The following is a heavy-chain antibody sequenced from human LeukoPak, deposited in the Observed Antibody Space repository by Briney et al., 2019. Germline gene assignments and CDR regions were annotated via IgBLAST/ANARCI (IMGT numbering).Heavy chain of an antibody. D-gene: IGHD3-3*01. CDR3: ARAFEDVLRFLEWLTHYYYYGMDV. Sequence: GGSLRLSCAASGFTFSSYSMNWVRQAPGKGLEWVSSISSSSSYIYYADSVKGRFTISRDNAKNSLYLQMNSLRAEVTAVYYCARAFEDVLRFLEWLTHYYYYGMDVWGQGTTVTVSS. V-gene: IGHV3-21*01. CDR1: GFTFSSYS. CDR2: ISSSSSYI. J-gene: IGHJ6*02.